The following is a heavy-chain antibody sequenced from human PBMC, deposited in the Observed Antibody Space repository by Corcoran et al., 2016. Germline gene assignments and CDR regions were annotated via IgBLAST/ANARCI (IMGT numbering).Heavy chain of an antibody. D-gene: IGHD4-17*01. CDR3: AREGSHMTTVTTVDY. Sequence: QLQLQESGPGLVKPSETLSLTCTVSGGSISSSSYYWGWIRQPPGKGLEWIGSIYYSGSTYYNPSLKSRVTISVDTSKNQFSLKLSSVTAADTAVYYCAREGSHMTTVTTVDYWGQGTLVTVSS. CDR1: GGSISSSSYY. V-gene: IGHV4-39*07. CDR2: IYYSGST. J-gene: IGHJ4*02.